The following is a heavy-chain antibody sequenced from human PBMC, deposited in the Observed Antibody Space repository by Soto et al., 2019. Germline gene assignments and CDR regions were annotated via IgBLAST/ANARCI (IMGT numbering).Heavy chain of an antibody. D-gene: IGHD3-3*01. CDR3: AREYYDFWSGYYTDYGMDV. CDR2: IWYDGSNK. Sequence: PGGSLRLSCAASGFTFRSYGMHWFRQAPGKGLEWVAVIWYDGSNKYYADSVKGRFTISRDNSKNTLYLQMNSLRAEDTAVYYCAREYYDFWSGYYTDYGMDVWGQGTTVTVSS. V-gene: IGHV3-33*01. J-gene: IGHJ6*02. CDR1: GFTFRSYG.